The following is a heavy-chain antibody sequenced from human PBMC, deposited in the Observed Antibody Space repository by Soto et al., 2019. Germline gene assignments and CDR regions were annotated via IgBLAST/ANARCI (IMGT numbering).Heavy chain of an antibody. D-gene: IGHD2-2*01. CDR3: ARDCSSSSCYGRAFDV. CDR2: IYHSGSV. J-gene: IGHJ3*01. Sequence: QVQLQESGPGLVKPSGTLSLTCAVSSGSISSTNWWRWVRQPPGKGLEWIGEIYHSGSVNYNPSLKSRVTMSVDKSKNQFSPTLSSVTAADTAVYYCARDCSSSSCYGRAFDVWGQGTMVTVSS. V-gene: IGHV4-4*02. CDR1: SGSISSTNW.